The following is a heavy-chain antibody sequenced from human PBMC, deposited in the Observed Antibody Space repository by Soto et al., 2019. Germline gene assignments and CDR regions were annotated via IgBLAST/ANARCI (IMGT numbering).Heavy chain of an antibody. CDR3: ARLSGSAVAGMGRFDL. D-gene: IGHD6-19*01. CDR2: IYYSGRT. J-gene: IGHJ2*01. Sequence: QVQLQESGPGLVKPSETLSLTCTVSGGSISSYYWNWIRQPPGNGLEWIGYIYYSGRTKDNPSLRGRVTISIDTSKIQFSLKLSDVTAANTAVYYCARLSGSAVAGMGRFDLWGRGTLVTVFS. V-gene: IGHV4-59*01. CDR1: GGSISSYY.